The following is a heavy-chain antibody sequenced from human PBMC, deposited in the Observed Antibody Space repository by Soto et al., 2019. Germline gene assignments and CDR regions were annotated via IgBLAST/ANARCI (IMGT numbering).Heavy chain of an antibody. V-gene: IGHV4-59*08. J-gene: IGHJ4*02. D-gene: IGHD1-26*01. CDR1: GGSISSYY. Sequence: SETLSLTCTVSGGSISSYYWSWIRQPPGKGLERIGYIYYSGSTNYNPSLKSRVTISVDTSKNQFSLKLSSVTAADTAVYYCARRGELGATTVDYWGQGTLVTVSS. CDR3: ARRGELGATTVDY. CDR2: IYYSGST.